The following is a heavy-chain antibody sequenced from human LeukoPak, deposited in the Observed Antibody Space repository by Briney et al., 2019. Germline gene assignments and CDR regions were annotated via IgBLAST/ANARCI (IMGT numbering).Heavy chain of an antibody. CDR2: MYYSGST. V-gene: IGHV4-30-4*01. D-gene: IGHD3-9*01. J-gene: IGHJ4*02. Sequence: SETLSLTCTVSGGSISSGDYYWSWIRQPPGKGLEWIGYMYYSGSTYYNPSLKSRATISVDTSKNQFSLKLSSVTAADTAVYYCARGTDPWADWLLPFDYWGQGTLVTVSS. CDR3: ARGTDPWADWLLPFDY. CDR1: GGSISSGDYY.